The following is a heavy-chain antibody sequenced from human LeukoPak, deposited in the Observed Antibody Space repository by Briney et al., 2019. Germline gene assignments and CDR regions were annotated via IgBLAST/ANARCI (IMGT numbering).Heavy chain of an antibody. CDR1: GGSISPLY. Sequence: SETLSLTCTVSGGSISPLYWGWVRQAPGKGLEFIGYIYYSGSTNFNPSLKSRVTLSVDTSKSQISLKLTSVTAADTAVYYCARGGVAAKYYFDFWGQGTLVTVSS. CDR3: ARGGVAAKYYFDF. J-gene: IGHJ4*02. CDR2: IYYSGST. D-gene: IGHD3-10*01. V-gene: IGHV4-59*11.